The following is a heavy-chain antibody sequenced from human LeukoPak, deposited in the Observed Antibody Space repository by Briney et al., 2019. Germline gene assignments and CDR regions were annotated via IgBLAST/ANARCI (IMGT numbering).Heavy chain of an antibody. D-gene: IGHD3-22*01. J-gene: IGHJ5*02. Sequence: GGSLRLSCAASGVTFSSYAMSWVRQAPGKGLEWVSGISGSGGSTYYADSVKDRFIISRDNSKNTLYLQMNSLRGEDTAVYYCATQTAIVVATTWGQGTLVTASS. V-gene: IGHV3-23*01. CDR1: GVTFSSYA. CDR3: ATQTAIVVATT. CDR2: ISGSGGST.